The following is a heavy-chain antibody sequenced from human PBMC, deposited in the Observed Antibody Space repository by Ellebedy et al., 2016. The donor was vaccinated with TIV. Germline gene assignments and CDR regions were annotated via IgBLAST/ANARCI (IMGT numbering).Heavy chain of an antibody. J-gene: IGHJ4*02. CDR2: ISGYNANT. Sequence: AASVQVSCKASGYTFTHYGISWVRQAPGQGREWRGWISGYNANTNYAQKLQGRVTMTTDTSTSTAYMELRSLTSDDTAVYYCAKVNRGYSSGYYPYWGQGTLVTVSS. CDR3: AKVNRGYSSGYYPY. V-gene: IGHV1-18*01. CDR1: GYTFTHYG. D-gene: IGHD6-19*01.